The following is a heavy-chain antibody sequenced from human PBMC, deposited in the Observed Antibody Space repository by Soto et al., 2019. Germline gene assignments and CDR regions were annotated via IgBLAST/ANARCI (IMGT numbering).Heavy chain of an antibody. CDR3: ARNYYYYDMDV. Sequence: PGGSLRLSCAASAFAFSNYWMHWVRQAPGKGLVWVSRINSDGSSTSYADSVKGRFTISRDNAKNTLYLQMNSLRAEDTAVYFCARNYYYYDMDVWGQGTTVTVSS. CDR2: INSDGSST. J-gene: IGHJ6*02. V-gene: IGHV3-74*01. CDR1: AFAFSNYW.